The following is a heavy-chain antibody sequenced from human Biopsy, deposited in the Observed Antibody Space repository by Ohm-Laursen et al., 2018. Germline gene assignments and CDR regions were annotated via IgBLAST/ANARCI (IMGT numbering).Heavy chain of an antibody. CDR2: ISGYSGNT. CDR1: GYTFNTYD. CDR3: MRCRPSSSWVPDWFDP. V-gene: IGHV1-18*01. J-gene: IGHJ5*02. Sequence: GSSVKVSCKASGYTFNTYDIHWVRQAPGQGLEWMGGISGYSGNTDYAQNLRGRVTMTTDISTSTAYMELRSLRSDDTAVYYCMRCRPSSSWVPDWFDPWGQGTLVTVSS. D-gene: IGHD6-13*01.